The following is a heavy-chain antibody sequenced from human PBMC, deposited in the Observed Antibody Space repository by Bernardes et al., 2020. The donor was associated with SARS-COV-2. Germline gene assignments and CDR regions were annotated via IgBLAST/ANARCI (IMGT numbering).Heavy chain of an antibody. CDR3: ARAIAAASYYYYYGMDV. CDR2: IYTSGST. D-gene: IGHD6-13*01. CDR1: GGSISSGSYY. J-gene: IGHJ6*02. Sequence: SETLSLTCTVSGGSISSGSYYWSWIRQPAGKGLEWIGRIYTSGSTNYNPSLKSRVTISVDTSKNQFSLKLSSVTAADTAVYYCARAIAAASYYYYYGMDVWGQGTTVTVSS. V-gene: IGHV4-61*02.